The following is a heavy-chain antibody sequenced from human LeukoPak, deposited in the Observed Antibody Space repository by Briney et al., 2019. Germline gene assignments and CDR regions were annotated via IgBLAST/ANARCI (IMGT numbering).Heavy chain of an antibody. CDR2: INPNTNGI. V-gene: IGHV1-2*02. D-gene: IGHD3-22*01. J-gene: IGHJ4*02. CDR1: GYTISDYF. CDR3: ARERRLGYYDSSGYRGDYYFDY. Sequence: ASVRVSCKASGYTISDYFMHWVRRAPGQGLEWMGWINPNTNGINYAQKFQGRVIMTRDTSTSTVYMELSSLRSEDTAVYYCARERRLGYYDSSGYRGDYYFDYWGQGTLVTVSS.